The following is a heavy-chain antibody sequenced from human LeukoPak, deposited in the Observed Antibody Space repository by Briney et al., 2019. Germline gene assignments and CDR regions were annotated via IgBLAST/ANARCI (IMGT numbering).Heavy chain of an antibody. CDR3: ARVTLNSGSPVIDY. Sequence: PSETLSLTCTVSGGSISSYYWSLIRRPPGKGLEWIGYIYYSGSTNYNPSLKSRVTISVDTSKNQFSLKLSSVTAADTAVHYCARVTLNSGSPVIDYWGQGTLVTVSS. CDR2: IYYSGST. D-gene: IGHD1-1*01. J-gene: IGHJ4*02. V-gene: IGHV4-59*01. CDR1: GGSISSYY.